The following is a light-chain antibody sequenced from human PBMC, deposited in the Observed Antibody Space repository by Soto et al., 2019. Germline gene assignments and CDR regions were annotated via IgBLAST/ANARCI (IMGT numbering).Light chain of an antibody. J-gene: IGLJ1*01. CDR2: EVS. V-gene: IGLV2-23*02. Sequence: QLVLTQPASVSGSPGQSITISCTGTSSDVGSYHLVSWYQQHPGKAPKLMIYEVSKRPSGVSNRFSGSKSGNTASLTISGLQAEDEADYYCCSYAGSSTPYVFGAGTKVTVL. CDR3: CSYAGSSTPYV. CDR1: SSDVGSYHL.